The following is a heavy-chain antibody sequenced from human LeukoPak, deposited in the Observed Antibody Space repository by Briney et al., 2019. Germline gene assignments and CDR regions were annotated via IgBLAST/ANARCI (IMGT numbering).Heavy chain of an antibody. Sequence: QPGGSLRLSCAASGFTFSSYAMGWVRQAPGKGLEWVSAITASGGNTYYADSVKGRFTISRDNSKNTLYLQVNSLRAEDTAVYYCAKGNGYSYGRYYFDYWGQETRVTVSS. D-gene: IGHD5-18*01. J-gene: IGHJ4*02. CDR1: GFTFSSYA. CDR3: AKGNGYSYGRYYFDY. V-gene: IGHV3-23*01. CDR2: ITASGGNT.